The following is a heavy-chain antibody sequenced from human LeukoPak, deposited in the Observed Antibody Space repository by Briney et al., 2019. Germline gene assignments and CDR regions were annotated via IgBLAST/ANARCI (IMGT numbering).Heavy chain of an antibody. CDR3: AKDGSHVTSYMDV. CDR1: GGTFSSYA. Sequence: GASVKVSCKASGGTFSSYAISWVRQAPGQGLEWMGGIIPIFGTANYAQKFQGRVTITADKSTSTAYMELSSLRAEDTALYFCAKDGSHVTSYMDVWGKGTTVTISS. J-gene: IGHJ6*04. D-gene: IGHD2-2*01. V-gene: IGHV1-69*06. CDR2: IIPIFGTA.